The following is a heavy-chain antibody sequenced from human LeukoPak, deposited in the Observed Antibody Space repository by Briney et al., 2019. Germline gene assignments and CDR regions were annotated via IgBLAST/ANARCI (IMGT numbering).Heavy chain of an antibody. CDR2: ISYDEINI. Sequence: GGSLRLSCAASGFTLSDYAMYWVRQAPGKGLEWVAVISYDEINIYYADSVKGRFTISRDNSKNTLYLQMNSLTADDTALYAKRAVGGRSAAPLDYWGQGTLVTVSS. V-gene: IGHV3-30-3*01. J-gene: IGHJ4*02. D-gene: IGHD2-2*01. CDR3: RAVGGRSAAPLDY. CDR1: GFTLSDYA.